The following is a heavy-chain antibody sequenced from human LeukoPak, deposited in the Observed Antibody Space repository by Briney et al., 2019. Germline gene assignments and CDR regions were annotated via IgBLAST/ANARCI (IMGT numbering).Heavy chain of an antibody. V-gene: IGHV1-69*05. CDR1: GGSFSSYA. CDR3: ARVPRGDSNAYKGVY. J-gene: IGHJ4*02. Sequence: GASVKVSCKASGGSFSSYAISWVRQAPGQGLEWMGRIIPIFGTANYAQKFQGRVTITTDESTSTAYMELSSVTAADTAVYYCARVPRGDSNAYKGVYWGQGTLVTVSS. CDR2: IIPIFGTA. D-gene: IGHD3-22*01.